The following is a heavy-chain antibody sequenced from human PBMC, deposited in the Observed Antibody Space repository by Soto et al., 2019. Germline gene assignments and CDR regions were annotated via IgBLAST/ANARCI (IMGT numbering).Heavy chain of an antibody. D-gene: IGHD3-10*01. V-gene: IGHV4-38-2*01. CDR1: GYSISSGYY. CDR2: IYHSGST. Sequence: TLSLTCAVSGYSISSGYYWGWIRQPPGKGLEWIGSIYHSGSTYYNPSLKSRVTISVDTSKNQFSLKLSSVTAADTAVYYCARVHYYGSGSFDYWGQGTLVTVSS. J-gene: IGHJ4*02. CDR3: ARVHYYGSGSFDY.